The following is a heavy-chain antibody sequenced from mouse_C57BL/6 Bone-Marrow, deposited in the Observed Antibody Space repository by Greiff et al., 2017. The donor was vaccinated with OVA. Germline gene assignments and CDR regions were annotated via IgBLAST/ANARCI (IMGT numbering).Heavy chain of an antibody. CDR2: INPGSGGT. Sequence: VKLQESGAELVRPGTSVKVSCKASGYAFTNYLIEWVKQRPGQGLEWIGVINPGSGGTNYNEKFKGKATLTADKSSSTAYMQLSSLTSEDSAVYDCARWYYGSSLYAMDYWGQGTSVTVSS. CDR1: GYAFTNYL. J-gene: IGHJ4*01. V-gene: IGHV1-54*01. D-gene: IGHD1-1*01. CDR3: ARWYYGSSLYAMDY.